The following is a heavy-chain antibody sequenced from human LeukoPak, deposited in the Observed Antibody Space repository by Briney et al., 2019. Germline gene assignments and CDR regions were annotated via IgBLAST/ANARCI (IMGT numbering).Heavy chain of an antibody. D-gene: IGHD6-13*01. CDR3: AREVRLVAAAGTRGLIDY. V-gene: IGHV4-4*07. CDR1: GGSISSYY. CDR2: IYTSGST. J-gene: IGHJ4*02. Sequence: SETLSLTCTVSGGSISSYYWSWIRQPAGKGLEWIGRIYTSGSTNYNPPLKSRVTMSVDTSKNQFSLKLSSVTAADTAVYYCAREVRLVAAAGTRGLIDYWGQGTLVTVSS.